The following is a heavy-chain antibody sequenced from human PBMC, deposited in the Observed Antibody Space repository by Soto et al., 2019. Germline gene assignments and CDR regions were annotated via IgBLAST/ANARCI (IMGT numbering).Heavy chain of an antibody. V-gene: IGHV1-2*04. Sequence: ASVKVSCKASGYTFTGFYIHWVRQAPGQGLEWMGWINPNTGGTNYAQKFLGWVSMARDTSISTAYMELSRLKSDDTAVYYCARTWTVTTLTDPGPLSRDYFHYMDVWGEGTTVTVSS. D-gene: IGHD4-17*01. CDR1: GYTFTGFY. CDR3: ARTWTVTTLTDPGPLSRDYFHYMDV. CDR2: INPNTGGT. J-gene: IGHJ6*03.